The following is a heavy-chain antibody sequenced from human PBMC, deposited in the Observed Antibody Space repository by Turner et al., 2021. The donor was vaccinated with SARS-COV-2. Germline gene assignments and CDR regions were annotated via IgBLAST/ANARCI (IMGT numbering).Heavy chain of an antibody. CDR3: GVGYSYGH. J-gene: IGHJ4*02. D-gene: IGHD5-18*01. V-gene: IGHV3-64D*06. Sequence: EVLLVECGGGLVQPGGSLRLSCSASGFPFSSSAMHWVRQVTGNGLEYVSATGSYGGSTYYAESVKSRSTNSRDNTKNTLYLQMSSLRDEDTAVYYGGVGYSYGHWGQGTLVTVSS. CDR1: GFPFSSSA. CDR2: TGSYGGST.